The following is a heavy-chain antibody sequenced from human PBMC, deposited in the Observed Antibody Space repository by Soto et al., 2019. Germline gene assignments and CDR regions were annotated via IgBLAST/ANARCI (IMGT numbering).Heavy chain of an antibody. CDR1: GITFSTYW. D-gene: IGHD2-2*01. V-gene: IGHV3-7*01. CDR2: IKEDASEE. Sequence: VQLVQSGGDLVQPGGSLRLSCVASGITFSTYWMTWVRQAPGMGLEWVAGIKEDASEELYVDSVKGRFSVSRDNAKNSLYLQLNSLSAEDTAVYYCATAISSPFSNFDYWGQGSLVTVSS. J-gene: IGHJ4*02. CDR3: ATAISSPFSNFDY.